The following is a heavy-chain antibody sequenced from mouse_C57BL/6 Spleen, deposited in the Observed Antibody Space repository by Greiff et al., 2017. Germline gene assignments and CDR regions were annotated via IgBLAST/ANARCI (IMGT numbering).Heavy chain of an antibody. V-gene: IGHV1-39*01. D-gene: IGHD1-1*01. Sequence: EVQLQQSGPELVKPGASVKISCKASGYSFTDYNMNWVKQSNGKSLEWIGVINPNYGTTSYNQKFKGKATLTVDQSSSTAYMQLNSLTSEDSAVYYWARSGITTVVATKAMDYWGQGNSVTVSS. CDR1: GYSFTDYN. J-gene: IGHJ4*01. CDR3: ARSGITTVVATKAMDY. CDR2: INPNYGTT.